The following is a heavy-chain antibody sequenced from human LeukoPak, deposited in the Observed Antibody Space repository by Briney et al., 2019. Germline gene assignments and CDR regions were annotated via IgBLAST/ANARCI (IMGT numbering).Heavy chain of an antibody. Sequence: PGGSLRLSCAASGFTFSSYGMNWVRQAPGKGLEWVSSISSSSSYIYYADSVKGRFTISRDNAKNSLYLQMNSLRAEDTAVYYCARDGDYGSGSPYYYGMDVWGQGTTVTVSS. D-gene: IGHD3-10*01. CDR2: ISSSSSYI. J-gene: IGHJ6*02. V-gene: IGHV3-21*01. CDR3: ARDGDYGSGSPYYYGMDV. CDR1: GFTFSSYG.